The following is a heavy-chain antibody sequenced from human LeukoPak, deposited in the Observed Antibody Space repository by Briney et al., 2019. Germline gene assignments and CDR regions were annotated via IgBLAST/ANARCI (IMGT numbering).Heavy chain of an antibody. CDR1: GFTFSSYE. CDR2: ISSSGFTM. J-gene: IGHJ4*02. CDR3: ARGYSCGLPYYFDY. Sequence: GGSLRLSCVASGFTFSSYEMNWVRQAPGKGLEWVSYISSSGFTMYYADSVKGRFTISRDNSKNTLYLQMNSLRAEDTAVYYCARGYSCGLPYYFDYWGQGTLVTVSS. D-gene: IGHD5-18*01. V-gene: IGHV3-48*03.